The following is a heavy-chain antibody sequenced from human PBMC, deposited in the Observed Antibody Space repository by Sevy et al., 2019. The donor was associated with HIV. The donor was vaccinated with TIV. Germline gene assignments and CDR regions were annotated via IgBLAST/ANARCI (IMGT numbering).Heavy chain of an antibody. D-gene: IGHD6-13*01. J-gene: IGHJ3*02. Sequence: SETLSLTCTVSGASIRNSSYYWAWIRQPPGKGLEWIGNIYSYGETYYNSSLKSRVTLSVDTSKSQFSLSLTSVTAADTAIYFCSRSMQQQLDAFDIWGQGTLVTVSS. CDR3: SRSMQQQLDAFDI. CDR1: GASIRNSSYY. V-gene: IGHV4-39*01. CDR2: IYSYGET.